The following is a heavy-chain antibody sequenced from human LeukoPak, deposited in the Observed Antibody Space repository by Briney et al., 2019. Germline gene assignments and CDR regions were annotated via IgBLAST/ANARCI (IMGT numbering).Heavy chain of an antibody. CDR1: GFIFRNYA. J-gene: IGHJ4*02. CDR2: IRGSGGST. V-gene: IGHV3-23*01. CDR3: AKDWDDYGDYLPLDY. Sequence: GGSLRLSCAASGFIFRNYAMSWVRQAPVKGLEWVSAIRGSGGSTYYADSVKGRFTISRDNSKNTLYLQMNSLRAEDTAVYYCAKDWDDYGDYLPLDYWGQGTLVTVSP. D-gene: IGHD4-17*01.